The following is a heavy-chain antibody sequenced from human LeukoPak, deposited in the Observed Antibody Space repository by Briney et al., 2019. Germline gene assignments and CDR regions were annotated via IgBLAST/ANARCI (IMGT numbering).Heavy chain of an antibody. CDR1: GDSISSSTHY. CDR3: ARHMGNYYSYMDV. V-gene: IGHV4-39*01. J-gene: IGHJ6*03. D-gene: IGHD3-10*01. Sequence: SETLSLTCTVSGDSISSSTHYWGWIRQPPGKGLEWIGTIYYSGSTYYKSSLKSRLTISVDTSKNQFSLRLTSVTAADTAVYYCARHMGNYYSYMDVWGKGNTVIVPS. CDR2: IYYSGST.